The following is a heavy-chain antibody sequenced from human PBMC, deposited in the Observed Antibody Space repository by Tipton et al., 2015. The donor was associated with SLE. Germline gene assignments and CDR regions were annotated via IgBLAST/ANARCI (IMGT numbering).Heavy chain of an antibody. J-gene: IGHJ4*02. V-gene: IGHV4-39*07. Sequence: TLSLTCTVSGGSISSGDYYWSWIRQPPGKGLEWIGSIYHSGSTYYNPSLKSRVTISVDTSKNQFSLKLSSVTAADTAVYYCARGYRPCPLCVVVTAILPFDYWGQGTLVTVSS. CDR2: IYHSGST. CDR3: ARGYRPCPLCVVVTAILPFDY. CDR1: GGSISSGDYY. D-gene: IGHD2-21*02.